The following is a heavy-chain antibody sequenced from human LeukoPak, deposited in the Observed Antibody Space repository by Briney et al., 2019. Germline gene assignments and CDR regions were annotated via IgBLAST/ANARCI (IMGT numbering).Heavy chain of an antibody. CDR2: INPNSGGT. CDR3: ARYEPYYYGSGRDDY. D-gene: IGHD3-10*01. CDR1: GYTFTTYG. J-gene: IGHJ4*02. Sequence: ASVKVSCKASGYTFTTYGITWVRQAPGQGLEWMGWINPNSGGTNYAQKFQGRVTMTRDTSISTAYMELSRLRSDDTAVYYCARYEPYYYGSGRDDYWGQGTLVTVSS. V-gene: IGHV1-2*02.